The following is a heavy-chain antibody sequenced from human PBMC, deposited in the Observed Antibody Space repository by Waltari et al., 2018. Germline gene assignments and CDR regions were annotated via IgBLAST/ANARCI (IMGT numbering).Heavy chain of an antibody. V-gene: IGHV1-69*14. CDR2: IIPICGTA. D-gene: IGHD6-13*01. CDR1: GGTFSSYA. CDR3: ARGGQLGTQNWFDP. Sequence: QVQLVQSGAEVKKPGSSVKVSCKASGGTFSSYAISWVRQAPGKGLEWMGGIIPICGTANDAQKFQGRVTITADKSTSTAYMELSSLRSEDTAVYYCARGGQLGTQNWFDPWGQGTLVTVSS. J-gene: IGHJ5*02.